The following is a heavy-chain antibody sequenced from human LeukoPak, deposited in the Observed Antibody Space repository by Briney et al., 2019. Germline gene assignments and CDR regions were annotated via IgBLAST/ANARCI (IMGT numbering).Heavy chain of an antibody. Sequence: GGSLRLSCAASGFTFSSYGMHWVRQAPGKGLEWVAVISCDGSNKYYADSVKGRFTISRDNSKNTLYLQMNSLRAEDTAVYYCAGRSYFDYWGQGTLVTVSS. J-gene: IGHJ4*02. CDR1: GFTFSSYG. CDR3: AGRSYFDY. CDR2: ISCDGSNK. V-gene: IGHV3-30*03.